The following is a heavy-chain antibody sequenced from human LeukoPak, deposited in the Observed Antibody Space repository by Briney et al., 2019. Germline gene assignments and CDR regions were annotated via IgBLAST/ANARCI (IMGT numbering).Heavy chain of an antibody. V-gene: IGHV3-30*18. J-gene: IGHJ6*02. CDR1: GFTFSSYG. CDR3: ANGIDSSYYYYGMDV. CDR2: ISYDGSNK. Sequence: PGGSLRLSCGASGFTFSSYGMHWVRQAPGKGLGGVAVISYDGSNKYYADSVKGRFTISRDNSKNTLYLQMNSLRAEDTAVYYCANGIDSSYYYYGMDVWGQGTTVTVSS. D-gene: IGHD3-9*01.